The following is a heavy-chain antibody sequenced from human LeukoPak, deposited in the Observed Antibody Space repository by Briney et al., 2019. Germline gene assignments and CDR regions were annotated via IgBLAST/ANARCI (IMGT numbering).Heavy chain of an antibody. J-gene: IGHJ6*03. Sequence: GASVKVSCKASGGTFSSYASSGVRQAPGRGLEWVGGIIPIFGTANYAQKFQGRVTITADKSTSKAYMELSSLRSEDTAVYYCARAGWFGESDYYYYYMDVWGKGPTVTVSS. D-gene: IGHD3-10*01. CDR3: ARAGWFGESDYYYYYMDV. V-gene: IGHV1-69*06. CDR2: IIPIFGTA. CDR1: GGTFSSYA.